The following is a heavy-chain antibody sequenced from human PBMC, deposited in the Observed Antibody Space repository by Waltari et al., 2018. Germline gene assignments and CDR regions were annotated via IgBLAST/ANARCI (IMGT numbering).Heavy chain of an antibody. J-gene: IGHJ4*02. D-gene: IGHD2-8*01. CDR2: ISGSGGST. CDR3: ASAYGGPCIH. Sequence: EVQLLESGGGLVQPGGSLRLSCAASGFTFSRHAMSWVRQAPGKGLEWVSTISGSGGSTHYPDSVKGRFTISRDNSKNTLYLQMNSLRAEDTAVYYCASAYGGPCIHWGQGTLVTVSS. V-gene: IGHV3-23*01. CDR1: GFTFSRHA.